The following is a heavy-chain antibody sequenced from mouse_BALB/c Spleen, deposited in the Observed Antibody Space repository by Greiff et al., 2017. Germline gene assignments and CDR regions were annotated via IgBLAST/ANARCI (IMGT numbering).Heavy chain of an antibody. CDR2: INPSNGGT. CDR3: TSGGYDYEAWFAY. D-gene: IGHD2-4*01. V-gene: IGHV1S81*02. CDR1: GYTFTSYY. Sequence: VQLQQPGAELVKPGASVKLSCKASGYTFTSYYMYWVKQRPGQGLEWIGGINPSNGGTNFNEKFKSKATLTVDKSSSTAYMQLSSLTSEDSAVYYCTSGGYDYEAWFAYWGQGTLVTVSA. J-gene: IGHJ3*01.